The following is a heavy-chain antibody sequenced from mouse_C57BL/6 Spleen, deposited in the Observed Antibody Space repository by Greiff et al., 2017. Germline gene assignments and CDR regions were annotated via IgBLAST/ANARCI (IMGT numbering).Heavy chain of an antibody. D-gene: IGHD1-1*01. CDR1: GYTFTSYW. Sequence: VQLQQPGAELVKPGASVKLSCKASGYTFTSYWMHWVKQRPGQGLEWIGMIHPNSGSTNYNEKFKSKATLTVDKSSSTAYMQLSSLTSEDSAVYYCARSHYYGSSYGGYFDVWGTGTTVTVSS. J-gene: IGHJ1*03. V-gene: IGHV1-64*01. CDR3: ARSHYYGSSYGGYFDV. CDR2: IHPNSGST.